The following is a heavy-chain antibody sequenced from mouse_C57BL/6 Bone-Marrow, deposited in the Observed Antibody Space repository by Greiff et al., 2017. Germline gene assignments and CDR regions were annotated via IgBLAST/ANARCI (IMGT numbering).Heavy chain of an antibody. CDR1: GFNIKDDY. Sequence: VQLQQSGAELVRPGASVKLSCTASGFNIKDDYMHWVKQRPEQGLEWIGWIDPENGDTEYASKFQGKATITADTSSNTAYLQLSSLTSEDTAVYYCTTSDNYGSSYVWFAYWGQGTLVTVSA. J-gene: IGHJ3*01. CDR3: TTSDNYGSSYVWFAY. D-gene: IGHD1-1*01. CDR2: IDPENGDT. V-gene: IGHV14-4*01.